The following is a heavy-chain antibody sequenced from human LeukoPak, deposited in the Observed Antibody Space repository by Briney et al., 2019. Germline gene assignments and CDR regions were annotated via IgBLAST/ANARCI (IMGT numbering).Heavy chain of an antibody. J-gene: IGHJ4*02. CDR3: ATVVTIEAYFDY. CDR2: FDLEDGET. V-gene: IGHV1-24*01. CDR1: GYTLTELA. Sequence: GASVKVSCKVSGYTLTELAVHWVRQAPGKGLEWMGGFDLEDGETLFAQKFQGRVTMTEDTSTDTAYMELSSLRSGDTAVYYCATVVTIEAYFDYWGQGTLVTVSS. D-gene: IGHD5-24*01.